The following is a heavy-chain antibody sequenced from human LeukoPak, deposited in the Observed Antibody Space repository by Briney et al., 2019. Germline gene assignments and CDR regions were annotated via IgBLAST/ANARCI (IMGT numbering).Heavy chain of an antibody. CDR1: GGSISSFY. CDR2: IYSSGST. CDR3: ARGGDDSSAYFDY. Sequence: PSETLSLTGTVSGGSISSFYWSCIRQPAGKGLEWIGRIYSSGSTNYNPSLKSRVTMSVDTSKNQFSLKLSSVTAADTAVYYCARGGDDSSAYFDYWGQGTLVTVSS. D-gene: IGHD3-22*01. J-gene: IGHJ4*02. V-gene: IGHV4-4*07.